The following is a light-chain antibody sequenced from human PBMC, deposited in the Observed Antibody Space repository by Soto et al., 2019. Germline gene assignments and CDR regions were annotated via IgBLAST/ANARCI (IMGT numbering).Light chain of an antibody. CDR1: QSISSW. V-gene: IGKV1-5*03. CDR3: QQYYSYPYT. J-gene: IGKJ2*01. Sequence: DIQMTQSPSTLSAYVGDRVTITCRASQSISSWLAWYQQKPGKAPNLLIYKASSLESGVPSRFSGSGSGTEFTLTISSLQPDDFATYYFQQYYSYPYTFGQGTKLEIK. CDR2: KAS.